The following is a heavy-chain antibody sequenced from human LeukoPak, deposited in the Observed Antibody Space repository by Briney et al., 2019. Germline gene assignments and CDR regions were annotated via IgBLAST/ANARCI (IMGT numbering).Heavy chain of an antibody. D-gene: IGHD4-17*01. CDR3: ARDPNGDYIGAFDF. Sequence: PGGSLRLSCVASGFTFTNYALIWVRQAPGKGLEWVSAISGRGTVYADAVKGRFTVSRDNSKNTLYLQMNSLRAEDTAVYYCARDPNGDYIGAFDFRGQGTMVTVSS. J-gene: IGHJ3*01. V-gene: IGHV3-23*01. CDR1: GFTFTNYA. CDR2: ISGRGT.